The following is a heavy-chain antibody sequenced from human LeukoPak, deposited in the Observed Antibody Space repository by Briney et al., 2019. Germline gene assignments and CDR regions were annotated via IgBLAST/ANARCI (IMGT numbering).Heavy chain of an antibody. Sequence: GGSLRLSCAASGFTFSTYSLNWVRQAPGKGLEWVSSISSSSSYIYYADSMKGRFTISRDNAKNSLYLQVDSLRAEDTAVYYCARGGYGDYVMEYWGQGTLVTVSS. D-gene: IGHD4-17*01. CDR1: GFTFSTYS. V-gene: IGHV3-21*01. J-gene: IGHJ4*02. CDR3: ARGGYGDYVMEY. CDR2: ISSSSSYI.